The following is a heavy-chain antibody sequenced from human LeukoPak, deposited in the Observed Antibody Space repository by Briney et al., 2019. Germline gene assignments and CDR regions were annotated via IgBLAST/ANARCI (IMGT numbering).Heavy chain of an antibody. V-gene: IGHV3-7*03. Sequence: GGSLRLSCAASGFSFRNYWRSWARQPPGKGREWVATIKEDGSEKYYVDSVKGRFTISRDNAKKSLFLEMNSLRAEDTAVYYCVTPTTSTLDHYWGQGTLLTVSS. CDR3: VTPTTSTLDHY. J-gene: IGHJ4*02. CDR1: GFSFRNYW. CDR2: IKEDGSEK. D-gene: IGHD5/OR15-5a*01.